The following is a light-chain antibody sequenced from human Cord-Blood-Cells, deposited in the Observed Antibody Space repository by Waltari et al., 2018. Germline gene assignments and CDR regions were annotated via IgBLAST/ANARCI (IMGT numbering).Light chain of an antibody. CDR2: WAS. J-gene: IGKJ1*01. Sequence: DIVMTQSPDSLAVSLGERATINFKSSQSVLYSSNNKNYLAWYQQKPGQPPKLLIYWASTRESGVPDRFSGSGSGTDFTLTISSLPAEDVAVYYCQQYYSTWTFGQGTKVEIK. CDR1: QSVLYSSNNKNY. V-gene: IGKV4-1*01. CDR3: QQYYSTWT.